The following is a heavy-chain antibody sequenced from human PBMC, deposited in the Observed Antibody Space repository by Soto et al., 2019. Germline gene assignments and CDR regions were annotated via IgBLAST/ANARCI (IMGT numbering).Heavy chain of an antibody. CDR2: ISGSGFKK. Sequence: PGGSLRLSCAASGLIFENFGMSWVRQAPGKGLEWISSISGSGFKKYYADSVKGRFTISGDNSKSTVYLELNNLSAEDTAVYHCAKNQGVELVPLATVDWFDPWGQGSVVTVSS. J-gene: IGHJ5*02. V-gene: IGHV3-23*01. D-gene: IGHD1-26*01. CDR3: AKNQGVELVPLATVDWFDP. CDR1: GLIFENFG.